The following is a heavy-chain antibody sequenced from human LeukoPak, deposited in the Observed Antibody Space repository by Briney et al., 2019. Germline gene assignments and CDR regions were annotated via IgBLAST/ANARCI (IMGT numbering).Heavy chain of an antibody. CDR1: GFTFSSYW. CDR2: IKQDGSEK. Sequence: GGSLRLSCAASGFTFSSYWMCWVRKAPGQGLEWVVNIKQDGSEKDYVDSVKGRFTNSRDNAKNSLYLQKSSLRAEDTAVYYCARVKSTIFDYWGQGTLVTVS. CDR3: ARVKSTIFDY. J-gene: IGHJ4*02. V-gene: IGHV3-7*05.